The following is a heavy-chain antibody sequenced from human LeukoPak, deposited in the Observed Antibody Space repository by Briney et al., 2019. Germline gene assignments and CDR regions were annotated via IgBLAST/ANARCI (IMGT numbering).Heavy chain of an antibody. CDR1: RLTINKSW. D-gene: IGHD2-8*01. V-gene: IGHV3-7*01. J-gene: IGHJ4*02. Sequence: PGGSLRLSCVVSRLTINKSWMSWVRQAPGKGLEWVANINEDGSEKNYVASVKGRFTISRDNAKNSLYLQLNSLRVEDTAVYYCARYERWGQGTLVTVSS. CDR2: INEDGSEK. CDR3: ARYER.